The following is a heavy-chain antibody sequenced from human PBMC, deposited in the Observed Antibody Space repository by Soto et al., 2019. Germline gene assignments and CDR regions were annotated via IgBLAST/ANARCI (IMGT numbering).Heavy chain of an antibody. D-gene: IGHD3-10*01. Sequence: QITLKESGPTLVKPTQTLTLTCTFSGFSLSTGVGVGWIRQPPGKALECLALIYWDDDKRYSSSLKSRLTITKDTSKNQVVLIMTNMDPVDTATCYCAHKSYYGSGSLDYWGQGILVTVSS. CDR1: GFSLSTGVG. J-gene: IGHJ4*02. V-gene: IGHV2-5*02. CDR3: AHKSYYGSGSLDY. CDR2: IYWDDDK.